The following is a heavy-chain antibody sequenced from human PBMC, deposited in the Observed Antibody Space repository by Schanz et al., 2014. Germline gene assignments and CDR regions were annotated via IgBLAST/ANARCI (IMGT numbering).Heavy chain of an antibody. CDR2: LSGSGGST. J-gene: IGHJ4*02. CDR3: AKQIHYDILTVTRN. CDR1: GFDFNSYS. V-gene: IGHV3-23*04. D-gene: IGHD3-9*01. Sequence: EVRLVESGGGLVQPWGSLRLSCEASGFDFNSYSMNWVRQAPGKGLEWVSALSGSGGSTYYADSVKGRFTISRDNSKNTLYLQMNSLRAEDTAVYYCAKQIHYDILTVTRNWGQGTLVTVSS.